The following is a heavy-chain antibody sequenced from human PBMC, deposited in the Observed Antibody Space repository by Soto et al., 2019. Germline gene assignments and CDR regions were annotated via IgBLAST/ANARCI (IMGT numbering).Heavy chain of an antibody. D-gene: IGHD6-13*01. V-gene: IGHV1-18*01. CDR1: GYTFSTYG. CDR3: AKNGYPPYYYYGMDV. Sequence: QGQLVQSGAEVKQPGASVKVSCKASGYTFSTYGISWVRQAPGQGLEWMGWISGYNGDANYAQKFQGRVTMTIDTSTTTADLELRRLTYDDTAVYFCAKNGYPPYYYYGMDVWGQGTTVTVSS. J-gene: IGHJ6*02. CDR2: ISGYNGDA.